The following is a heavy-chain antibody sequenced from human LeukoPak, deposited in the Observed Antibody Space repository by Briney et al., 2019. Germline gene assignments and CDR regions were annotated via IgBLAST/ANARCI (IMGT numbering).Heavy chain of an antibody. Sequence: SQTLSLTCTVSGGSISSGGYYWSWIRLPPGKGLEWIGYIYHSGSTYYNPSLKSRVTISVDRSKNQFSLKLSSVTAADTAVYYCARDRQQLVPYFDYWGQGTLVTVSS. V-gene: IGHV4-30-2*01. CDR3: ARDRQQLVPYFDY. D-gene: IGHD6-13*01. CDR1: GGSISSGGYY. J-gene: IGHJ4*02. CDR2: IYHSGST.